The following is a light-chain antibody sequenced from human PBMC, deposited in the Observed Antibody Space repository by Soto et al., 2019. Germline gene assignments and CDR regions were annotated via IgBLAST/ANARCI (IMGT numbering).Light chain of an antibody. CDR1: SSDVGSYNL. J-gene: IGLJ1*01. Sequence: QSALTQPASVSGSPGQSITISFTGTSSDVGSYNLVSWYHQHPGKAPKLMIYEDTKRPSGVSNRFSGSKSGNTASLTISGRQAEDEADYYCCSSARRSSFYVFGTGTKLTVL. CDR2: EDT. V-gene: IGLV2-23*01. CDR3: CSSARRSSFYV.